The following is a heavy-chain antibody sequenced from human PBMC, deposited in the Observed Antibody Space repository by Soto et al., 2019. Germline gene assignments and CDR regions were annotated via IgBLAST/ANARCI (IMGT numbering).Heavy chain of an antibody. Sequence: QLQLQESGSGLVKPSQTLSLTCAVSGGSISSGGYSWSWIRQPPGKGLEWIGYIYHSGSTYYNPSLKSRVTISVDRSKNQFSLKLSSVTAADTAVHYCARAYYDIWTGYRDAFDIWGQGTMVTVSS. J-gene: IGHJ3*02. CDR3: ARAYYDIWTGYRDAFDI. D-gene: IGHD3-9*01. V-gene: IGHV4-30-2*01. CDR2: IYHSGST. CDR1: GGSISSGGYS.